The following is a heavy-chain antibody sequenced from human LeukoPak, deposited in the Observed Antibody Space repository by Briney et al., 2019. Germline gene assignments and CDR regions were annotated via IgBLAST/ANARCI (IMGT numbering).Heavy chain of an antibody. J-gene: IGHJ3*02. CDR3: ARDLPYEAVAGHCAFDT. Sequence: GGSLRLSCAASGFTFSSYSMNWDGQAPGKGLEWVSSISSSSSYIYYADSVKGRFTISRDNAKNSLYLQMNSLRAEDTAVYYCARDLPYEAVAGHCAFDTWGQGTMVTVSS. V-gene: IGHV3-21*01. CDR2: ISSSSSYI. D-gene: IGHD6-19*01. CDR1: GFTFSSYS.